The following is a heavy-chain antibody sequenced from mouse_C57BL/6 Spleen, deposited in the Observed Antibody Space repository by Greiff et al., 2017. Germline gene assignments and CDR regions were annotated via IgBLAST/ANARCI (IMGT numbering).Heavy chain of an antibody. CDR3: ASYYGSSHYAMDY. CDR1: GIDFSRYW. D-gene: IGHD1-1*01. V-gene: IGHV4-1*01. CDR2: INPDSSTI. J-gene: IGHJ4*01. Sequence: DVHLVESGGGLVQPGGSLKLSCAASGIDFSRYWMSWVRRAPGKGLEWIGEINPDSSTINYAPSLKDKFIISRDNAKNTLYLQMSKVRSEDTALYYCASYYGSSHYAMDYWGQGTSVTVSS.